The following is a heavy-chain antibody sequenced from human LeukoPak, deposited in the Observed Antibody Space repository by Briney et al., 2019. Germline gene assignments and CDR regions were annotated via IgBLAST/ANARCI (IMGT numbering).Heavy chain of an antibody. D-gene: IGHD3-3*01. CDR3: ARGFWSGPNFYHYMDV. CDR2: IIPIFGTT. V-gene: IGHV1-69*05. Sequence: SVKVSCKASGGTFSTFAISWARQAPGEGLEWMGGIIPIFGTTYYAQKFQDRVTITTDESTSTAYMELSSLGSEDTADYCCARGFWSGPNFYHYMDVWGKGTTVTVSS. J-gene: IGHJ6*03. CDR1: GGTFSTFA.